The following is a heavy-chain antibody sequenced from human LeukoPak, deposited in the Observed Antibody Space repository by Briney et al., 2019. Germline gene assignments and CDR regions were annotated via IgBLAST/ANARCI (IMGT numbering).Heavy chain of an antibody. Sequence: PGGSLRLSCAASGFTFSSYAMSWVRQAPGKGLEWVAFIRYDGSNKYYADSVKGRFTISRDNSKNTLYLQMNSLRAEDTAVYYCAKDGRYQLPLRSDYYYYYMDVWGKGTTVTVSS. CDR2: IRYDGSNK. CDR3: AKDGRYQLPLRSDYYYYYMDV. CDR1: GFTFSSYA. J-gene: IGHJ6*03. V-gene: IGHV3-30*02. D-gene: IGHD2-2*01.